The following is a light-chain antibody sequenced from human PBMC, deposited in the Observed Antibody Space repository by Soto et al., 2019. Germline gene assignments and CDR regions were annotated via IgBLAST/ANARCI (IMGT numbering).Light chain of an antibody. J-gene: IGLJ1*01. Sequence: QSALTQPPSASGSPGQSVTISCTGTSSDVGGYNYVSWYQQHPGQAPKLMIYEVSRRPSGVPDRFSGSKSGNTASLTVSGLQAEDEADYYCSLYTSENTYVFGTGTKVTVL. CDR2: EVS. CDR1: SSDVGGYNY. V-gene: IGLV2-8*01. CDR3: SLYTSENTYV.